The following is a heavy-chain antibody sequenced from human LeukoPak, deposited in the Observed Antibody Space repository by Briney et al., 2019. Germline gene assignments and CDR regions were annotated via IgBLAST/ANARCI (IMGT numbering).Heavy chain of an antibody. J-gene: IGHJ5*02. CDR3: ARALGPDVLLWFGESRNWFDP. CDR2: IYHSGST. Sequence: SETLSLTCTVSGGSISSGGYYWSWIRQPPGKGREWIGYIYHSGSTYYNPSLKSRVTISVDTSKNQFSLKLSSVTAADTAVYYCARALGPDVLLWFGESRNWFDPWGQGTLVTVSS. CDR1: GGSISSGGYY. D-gene: IGHD3-10*01. V-gene: IGHV4-30-2*01.